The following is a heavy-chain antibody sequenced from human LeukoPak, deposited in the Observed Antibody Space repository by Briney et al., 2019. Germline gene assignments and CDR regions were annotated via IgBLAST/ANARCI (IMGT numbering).Heavy chain of an antibody. CDR2: ISSSGSTI. J-gene: IGHJ3*01. V-gene: IGHV3-11*01. CDR3: TTERLAKWAFDL. Sequence: PGGSLRLSCAASGFTFSDYYMSWIRQAPGKGLEWVSYISSSGSTIYYADSVKGRFTISRDNAKNSLYLQMNSLRAEDTAFYYCTTERLAKWAFDLWGQGAMVTVSS. CDR1: GFTFSDYY. D-gene: IGHD2-8*01.